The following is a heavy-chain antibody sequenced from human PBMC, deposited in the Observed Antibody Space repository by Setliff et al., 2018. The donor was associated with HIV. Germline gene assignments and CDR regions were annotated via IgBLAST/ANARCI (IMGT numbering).Heavy chain of an antibody. CDR1: GGSISSNNYF. V-gene: IGHV4-61*05. CDR2: GHHSGHT. CDR3: ARWESAQKAFNP. Sequence: PSETLSLTCTVSGGSISSNNYFWSWIRQPAGKGLEWIGFGHHSGHTRQNPSLASRVTISVDMSKNQFSLKLNSLSAADTAVYYCARWESAQKAFNPWGHGTMVTVSS. J-gene: IGHJ3*01. D-gene: IGHD1-26*01.